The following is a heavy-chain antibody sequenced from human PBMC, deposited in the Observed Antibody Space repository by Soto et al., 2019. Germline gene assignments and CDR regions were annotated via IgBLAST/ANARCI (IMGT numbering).Heavy chain of an antibody. D-gene: IGHD6-19*01. CDR2: IYWDGDR. V-gene: IGHV2-5*02. J-gene: IGHJ4*02. CDR3: AHLVPGPLSFAY. Sequence: QITLKESGPTLMKPTQTLALTCTFSGFSFNTRGVGVAWIRQPPGKTLERLAVIYWDGDRRYSPSLTDRLSITKDMSTKQVVLTLSNVDPVDTGTYYCAHLVPGPLSFAYWGQGARVTVSS. CDR1: GFSFNTRGVG.